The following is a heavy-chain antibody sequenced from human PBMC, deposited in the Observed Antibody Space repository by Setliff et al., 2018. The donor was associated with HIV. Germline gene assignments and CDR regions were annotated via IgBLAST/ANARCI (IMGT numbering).Heavy chain of an antibody. D-gene: IGHD2-21*02. V-gene: IGHV4-38-2*02. CDR1: GDSISSDFY. CDR2: IYHSGNT. Sequence: LSLTYTVSGDSISSDFYWGWIRQPPGKGLEWIGSIYHSGNTYYMPSLQSRVTISVDMSKNQFSLNLNSVTAADTAVYYCARGQGCGGGCHYAFEMWGQGTMVTVSS. CDR3: ARGQGCGGGCHYAFEM. J-gene: IGHJ3*02.